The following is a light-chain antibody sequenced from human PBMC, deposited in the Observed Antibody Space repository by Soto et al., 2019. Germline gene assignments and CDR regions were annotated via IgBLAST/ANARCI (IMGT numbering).Light chain of an antibody. CDR1: QSISSH. V-gene: IGKV1-39*01. J-gene: IGKJ2*01. Sequence: IQMTQSPSSLSASVGDRVTITCRASQSISSHLNWYQQKPGRAPMLLIYAASTLHSGVPSRFSGSGSGTDFTLTISSLQPEDFASYYCQQSNSIPHTFGQGTKLEIK. CDR3: QQSNSIPHT. CDR2: AAS.